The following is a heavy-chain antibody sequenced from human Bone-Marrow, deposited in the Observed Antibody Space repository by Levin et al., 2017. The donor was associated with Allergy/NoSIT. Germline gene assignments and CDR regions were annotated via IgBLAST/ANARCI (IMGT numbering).Heavy chain of an antibody. CDR3: ARGSRIAAAGLLSDEYFQH. J-gene: IGHJ1*01. CDR2: INHSGST. V-gene: IGHV4-34*01. D-gene: IGHD6-13*01. Sequence: SQTLSLTCAVYGGSFSGYYWSWLRQPPGKGLEWIGEINHSGSTNYNPSLKSRVTISVDTSKNQFSLKLSSVTAADTAVYYCARGSRIAAAGLLSDEYFQHWGQGTLVTVSS. CDR1: GGSFSGYY.